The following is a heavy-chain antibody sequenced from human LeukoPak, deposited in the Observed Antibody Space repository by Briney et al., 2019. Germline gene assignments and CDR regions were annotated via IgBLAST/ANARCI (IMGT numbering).Heavy chain of an antibody. J-gene: IGHJ6*02. V-gene: IGHV4-39*01. CDR2: IYYSGST. D-gene: IGHD6-19*01. Sequence: SETLSLTCTVSGGSLSSSSYYWGWIRPSPGKGLGWIGSIYYSGSTYYNPSLKSRVTISVDTSKNQFSLKLSSVTAADTAVYYCAVMAGSHYYGMDVWGQGTTVTVSS. CDR1: GGSLSSSSYY. CDR3: AVMAGSHYYGMDV.